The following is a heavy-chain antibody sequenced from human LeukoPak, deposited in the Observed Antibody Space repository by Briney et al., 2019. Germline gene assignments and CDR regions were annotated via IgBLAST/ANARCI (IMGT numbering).Heavy chain of an antibody. CDR1: GFTFSSYE. V-gene: IGHV3-48*03. CDR3: VRDATKTQMGWVYFDY. Sequence: GGSLRLSCAASGFTFSSYEMNWVRQAPGKGLEWLSYISTSGSAIQYADSVKGRFTISRDDAKNSLYLQMNSLRAEDTGVYHCVRDATKTQMGWVYFDYWGQGTLVTVSS. D-gene: IGHD5-12*01. J-gene: IGHJ4*02. CDR2: ISTSGSAI.